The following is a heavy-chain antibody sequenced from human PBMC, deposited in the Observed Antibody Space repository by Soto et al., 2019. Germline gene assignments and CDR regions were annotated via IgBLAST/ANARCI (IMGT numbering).Heavy chain of an antibody. CDR2: LRTYNDNA. J-gene: IGHJ4*02. V-gene: IGHV1-18*01. CDR3: ARGGMGKSYWTFEY. CDR1: GFSFSSYA. D-gene: IGHD1-1*01. Sequence: ASVKVSGKASGFSFSSYAVNCVRQAPGQGLEWRGFLRTYNDNAHYAQKFLGRVTSTSDTSTNTAFLDLRSLRSDATAVYYCARGGMGKSYWTFEYWGQGSLVTVSS.